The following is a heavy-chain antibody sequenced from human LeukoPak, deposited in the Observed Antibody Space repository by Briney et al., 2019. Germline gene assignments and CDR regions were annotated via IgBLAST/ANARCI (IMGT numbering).Heavy chain of an antibody. V-gene: IGHV3-43D*03. J-gene: IGHJ4*02. CDR1: GFTFDDYA. D-gene: IGHD5-24*01. Sequence: GGSLRLSCAASGFTFDDYAMHWVRQAPGKGLEWVSLISWDGGSTYYADSVKGRFTISRDNSKNSLYLQMNSLRAEDTALYYCAKDITDGYNSAFDYWGQGTLVTVSS. CDR3: AKDITDGYNSAFDY. CDR2: ISWDGGST.